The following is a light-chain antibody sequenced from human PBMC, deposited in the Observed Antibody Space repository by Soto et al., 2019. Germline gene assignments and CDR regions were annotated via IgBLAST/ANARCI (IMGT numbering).Light chain of an antibody. CDR1: QSVTRNY. Sequence: EIVLTQSPGTLSFSPGERPTLSYRASQSVTRNYLAWHQQKPGQAPRLLVYGASSRATGIPDKFSGSGSGTDFTLTISRLEPEDFAVYYCQQHGSSPITFGQGTRLEIK. CDR2: GAS. V-gene: IGKV3-20*01. J-gene: IGKJ5*01. CDR3: QQHGSSPIT.